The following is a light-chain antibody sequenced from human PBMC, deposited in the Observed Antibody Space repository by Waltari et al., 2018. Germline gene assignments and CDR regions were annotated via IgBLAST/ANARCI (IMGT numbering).Light chain of an antibody. CDR2: SNN. CDR3: AASDDSLHGYV. V-gene: IGLV1-44*01. Sequence: QSVLTQPPSASGTPGQRVSISCSGASSNIGSNPVNWYQHLPGTAPKLLIYSNNHRPSVVPDRFSASKSGTSASLAISGLQSEDEAVYYCAASDDSLHGYVFGTGTKVTVL. CDR1: SSNIGSNP. J-gene: IGLJ1*01.